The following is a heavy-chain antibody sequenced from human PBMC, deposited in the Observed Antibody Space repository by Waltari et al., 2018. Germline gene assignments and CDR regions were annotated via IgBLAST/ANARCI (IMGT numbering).Heavy chain of an antibody. CDR1: GYPFTDYY. CDR2: VDPEDGET. CDR3: ATGLGYYDSSGYYY. V-gene: IGHV1-69-2*01. J-gene: IGHJ4*02. D-gene: IGHD3-22*01. Sequence: EVQLVQSGAEVKKPGATVKISCKASGYPFTDYYMHWVQQAPGKGLEWMGRVDPEDGETIYAEKFQGRVTITADTSTDTAYMELSSLRSEDTAVYYCATGLGYYDSSGYYYWGQGTLVTVSS.